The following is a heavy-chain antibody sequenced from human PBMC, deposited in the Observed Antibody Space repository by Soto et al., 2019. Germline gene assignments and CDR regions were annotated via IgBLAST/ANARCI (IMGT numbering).Heavy chain of an antibody. V-gene: IGHV5-51*01. Sequence: GESLKISCKGSGYSFTSYWIGWVRQMPGKGLEWMGIIYPGDSDTRYSPSFQGQVTISADKSISTAYLQWSSLKASDTAMYYCARSKRPGSVPAAIRGAFDIWGQGTMVTVSS. D-gene: IGHD2-2*02. CDR1: GYSFTSYW. CDR2: IYPGDSDT. J-gene: IGHJ3*02. CDR3: ARSKRPGSVPAAIRGAFDI.